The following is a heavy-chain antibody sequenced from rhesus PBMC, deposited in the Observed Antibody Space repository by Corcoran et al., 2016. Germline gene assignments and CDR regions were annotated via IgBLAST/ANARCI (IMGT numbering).Heavy chain of an antibody. J-gene: IGHJ4*01. D-gene: IGHD4-29*01. CDR3: AKTVGGSSPFDY. CDR2: IDPSDSAT. Sequence: EVQLVQSGAEVKRPGESLKISCKSSGYSFTSYWISWVRQMTGKGLEWMGAIDPSDSATTYSPSFQGQVTISADKSISTAYLQWSSLKASDSSTYYCAKTVGGSSPFDYWGQGVLVTVSS. CDR1: GYSFTSYW. V-gene: IGHV5-2*01.